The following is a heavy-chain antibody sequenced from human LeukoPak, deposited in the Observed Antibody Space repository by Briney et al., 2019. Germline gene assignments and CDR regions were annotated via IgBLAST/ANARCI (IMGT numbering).Heavy chain of an antibody. V-gene: IGHV1-2*06. D-gene: IGHD4-17*01. CDR1: RYSLTDYY. Sequence: ASVKVSCMASRYSLTDYYIHSVRQAPGQGLEWMCRIYPNTGDTNYAEKFKGRDTMTRDTSINTDYMELSRLRSGDTAVYYCARDYGDNEDYWGQRTLVTVSS. J-gene: IGHJ4*02. CDR2: IYPNTGDT. CDR3: ARDYGDNEDY.